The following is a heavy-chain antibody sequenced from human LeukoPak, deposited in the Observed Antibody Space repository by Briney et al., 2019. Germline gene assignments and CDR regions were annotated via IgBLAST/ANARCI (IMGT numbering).Heavy chain of an antibody. CDR1: GGSISSGGYY. CDR2: INYSGST. V-gene: IGHV4-31*03. Sequence: PSQTLSLTCTVSGGSISSGGYYWSWIRQHPGKGLEWIGYINYSGSTYYNPFLKSRVTISVDTSKHQFFLKLSSVTGADTAVYYCARLNWNYYFDYWGQGTLVTVSS. CDR3: ARLNWNYYFDY. J-gene: IGHJ4*02. D-gene: IGHD1-7*01.